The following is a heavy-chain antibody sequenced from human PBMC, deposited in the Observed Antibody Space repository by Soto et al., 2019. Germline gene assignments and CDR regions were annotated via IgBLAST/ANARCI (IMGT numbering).Heavy chain of an antibody. CDR3: ARVSPSGGLAHY. V-gene: IGHV1-18*01. J-gene: IGHJ4*02. CDR1: GYTFTSYG. Sequence: ASVKVSCKASGYTFTSYGISWVRQAPGQGLEWMGWISAYNGNTNYAQKLQGRVTMTTDTPTSTAYRERRSLRSDDTAVYYWARVSPSGGLAHYWGQGTWSPSPQ. D-gene: IGHD3-16*01. CDR2: ISAYNGNT.